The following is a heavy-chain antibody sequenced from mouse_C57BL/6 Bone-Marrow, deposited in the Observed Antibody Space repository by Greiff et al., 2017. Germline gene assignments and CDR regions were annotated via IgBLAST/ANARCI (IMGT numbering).Heavy chain of an antibody. CDR1: GFTFNTYA. V-gene: IGHV10-3*01. D-gene: IGHD2-4*01. Sequence: EVQGVESGGGLVQPKGSLKLSCAASGFTFNTYAMHWVRQAPGQGLEWVARIRSKSSNYATYYADSVKDRFTISRDDSPSMLYLQMNKLKTGDTAMYYGVREPLRHNDYEREMDYWGQGTSVTVSS. CDR3: VREPLRHNDYEREMDY. J-gene: IGHJ4*01. CDR2: IRSKSSNYAT.